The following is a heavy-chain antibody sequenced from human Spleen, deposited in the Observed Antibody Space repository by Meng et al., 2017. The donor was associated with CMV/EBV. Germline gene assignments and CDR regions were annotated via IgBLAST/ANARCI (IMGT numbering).Heavy chain of an antibody. D-gene: IGHD3-3*01. CDR2: IRYDGSNK. CDR1: GFTFSSYG. CDR3: AKDEGGVVIRGSFDY. J-gene: IGHJ4*02. V-gene: IGHV3-30*02. Sequence: QVQGVGSGGGVVQPGGCLRLSCAASGFTFSSYGMHWVRQGPGKGLEWVAFIRYDGSNKYYADSVKGRFTISRDNSKNTLYLQMNSLRAEDTAVYYCAKDEGGVVIRGSFDYWGQGTLVTVSS.